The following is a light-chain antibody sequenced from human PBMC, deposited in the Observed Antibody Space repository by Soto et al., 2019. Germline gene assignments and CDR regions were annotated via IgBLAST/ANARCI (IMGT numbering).Light chain of an antibody. Sequence: EIQVTQSPSSLSSSVGYRVTITCRASQGISSWLAWYQQKPGKAPKLLIYSASSLPSGVPPTFSGSRPGTDFTLPIRSLQPEDFATYYCQQANSLPLTFGQGTRLEIK. CDR3: QQANSLPLT. V-gene: IGKV1-12*01. CDR1: QGISSW. CDR2: SAS. J-gene: IGKJ5*01.